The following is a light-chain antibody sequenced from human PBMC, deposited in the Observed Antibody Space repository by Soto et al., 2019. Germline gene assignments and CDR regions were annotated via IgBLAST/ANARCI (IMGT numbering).Light chain of an antibody. Sequence: ILLTQSPDTLSLSPGERATCSCRASQSVSRYLAWYQQKPGQAPRLLIYDVSDRANGLPDRFSGRRSRPAFTLAITSLEPEAYAIYYCQQRADWPGTFGQGTKVDIK. CDR1: QSVSRY. J-gene: IGKJ1*01. CDR2: DVS. CDR3: QQRADWPGT. V-gene: IGKV3-11*01.